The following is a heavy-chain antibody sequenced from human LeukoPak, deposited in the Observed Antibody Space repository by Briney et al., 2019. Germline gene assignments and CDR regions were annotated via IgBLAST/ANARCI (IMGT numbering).Heavy chain of an antibody. CDR3: ARTTVDYYDSSGYYSY. D-gene: IGHD3-22*01. CDR1: GYTFTSYG. Sequence: ASVKVSCEASGYTFTSYGISWVRQAPGQGLEWMGWISAYNGNTNYAQKLQGRVTMTTDTSTSTAYMELRSLRSDDTAVYYCARTTVDYYDSSGYYSYWGQGTLVTVSS. CDR2: ISAYNGNT. J-gene: IGHJ4*02. V-gene: IGHV1-18*01.